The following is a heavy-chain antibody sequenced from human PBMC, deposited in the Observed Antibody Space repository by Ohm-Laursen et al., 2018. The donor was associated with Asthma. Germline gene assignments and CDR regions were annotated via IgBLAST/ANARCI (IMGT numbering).Heavy chain of an antibody. V-gene: IGHV1-69*10. CDR3: AKDLGTVTKGYFDY. J-gene: IGHJ4*02. CDR2: IIPLFGLP. Sequence: SVKVSCKPSGGNFDTYAITWVRQAPGQGLEWVGVIIPLFGLPNYAQKFKGRVTITADKSTSTAYMDLTSLTSEDTAVYYCAKDLGTVTKGYFDYWGQGTLVTVSS. D-gene: IGHD4-17*01. CDR1: GGNFDTYA.